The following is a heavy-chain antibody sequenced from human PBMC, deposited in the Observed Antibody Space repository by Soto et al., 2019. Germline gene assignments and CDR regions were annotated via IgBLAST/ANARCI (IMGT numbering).Heavy chain of an antibody. CDR3: PKFVWLPVSTYFDS. CDR2: ITDTGSNT. CDR1: GFTFGTYA. D-gene: IGHD5-12*01. Sequence: EVQLLESGGGLVQPGGSLRLSCAASGFTFGTYAMIWVRQVPGKGLEWVSTITDTGSNTYYADSVKGRFTISRDNSKSTLYLRLSSLRAEDTAVYYWPKFVWLPVSTYFDSWGQGTLVTVSS. J-gene: IGHJ4*02. V-gene: IGHV3-23*01.